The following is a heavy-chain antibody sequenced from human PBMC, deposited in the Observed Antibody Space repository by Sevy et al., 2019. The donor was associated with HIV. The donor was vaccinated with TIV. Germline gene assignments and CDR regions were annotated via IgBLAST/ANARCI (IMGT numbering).Heavy chain of an antibody. Sequence: GGSLRLSCAASGFTFSTYAMTWVRQAPGGGLEWVSVISGSGSSTYYAHSVKGRFTISRDNSKNTLFLQMNSLRADDTAVYYCAKDRVSGTYYSGDFDYWGQGTLVTVSS. D-gene: IGHD3-10*01. J-gene: IGHJ4*02. CDR3: AKDRVSGTYYSGDFDY. CDR2: ISGSGSST. CDR1: GFTFSTYA. V-gene: IGHV3-23*01.